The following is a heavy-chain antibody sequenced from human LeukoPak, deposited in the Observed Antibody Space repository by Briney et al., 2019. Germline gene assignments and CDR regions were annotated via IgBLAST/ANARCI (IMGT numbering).Heavy chain of an antibody. J-gene: IGHJ6*02. Sequence: ASVKVSCKASGYTFTGYYMHWVRQAPGQGLVWMGWINPNSGSTNYAQKFQGWVTMTRDTSISTAYMELSRLRSDDTAVYYCARAVDRSGYYRPLVYYGMDVWGQGTTVTVSS. CDR1: GYTFTGYY. V-gene: IGHV1-2*04. D-gene: IGHD3-22*01. CDR2: INPNSGST. CDR3: ARAVDRSGYYRPLVYYGMDV.